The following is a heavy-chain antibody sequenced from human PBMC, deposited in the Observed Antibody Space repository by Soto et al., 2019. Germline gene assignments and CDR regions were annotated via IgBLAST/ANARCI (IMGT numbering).Heavy chain of an antibody. J-gene: IGHJ4*02. D-gene: IGHD1-26*01. V-gene: IGHV3-30-3*01. CDR2: ISYDGSNK. Sequence: QVQLVESGGGVVQPGRSLRLSCAASGFTFSSYAMHWVRQAPGKGLEWVAVISYDGSNKYYADSVKGRFTISRDNSKNTLYLQMNSLRAEDTAVYYCARDERQWELLYYFDYWGQGTLVTVSS. CDR3: ARDERQWELLYYFDY. CDR1: GFTFSSYA.